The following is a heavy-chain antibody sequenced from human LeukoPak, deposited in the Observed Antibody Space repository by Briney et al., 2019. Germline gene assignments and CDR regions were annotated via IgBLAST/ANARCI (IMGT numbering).Heavy chain of an antibody. CDR1: GGSISSYY. D-gene: IGHD2-15*01. CDR3: ARGLPNCSGGSCYYYYYYMDV. V-gene: IGHV4-59*01. Sequence: SETLSLTCTVSGGSISSYYWSWIRQPPGKGLEWIGYIYYSGSTNYNPSLKSRVTISVDTSKNQFSLKLSSVTAADTVVYYCARGLPNCSGGSCYYYYYYMDVWGKGTTVTVSS. CDR2: IYYSGST. J-gene: IGHJ6*03.